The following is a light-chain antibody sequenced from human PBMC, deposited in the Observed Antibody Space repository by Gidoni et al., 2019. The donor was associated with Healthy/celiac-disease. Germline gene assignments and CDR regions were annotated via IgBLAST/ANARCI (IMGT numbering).Light chain of an antibody. J-gene: IGKJ2*03. CDR3: QQSYSTTPYS. V-gene: IGKV1-39*01. CDR1: QSISSY. Sequence: DIQLTQSPSSLSASVGDRVTITCRASQSISSYLNWYQQKPGKAPKLLIYAASRLQSGVPSRFSGSGSGTDFTLTISSLQPEDFATYYCQQSYSTTPYSFGQGTKLETK. CDR2: AAS.